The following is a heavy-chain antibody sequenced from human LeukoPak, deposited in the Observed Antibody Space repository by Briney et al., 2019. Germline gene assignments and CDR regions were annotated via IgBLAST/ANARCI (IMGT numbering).Heavy chain of an antibody. Sequence: SETLSLTCTVSGGSFTTHYWNWFRQPAGKGLEWIGRIYSGGSTNYKSSLESRVIMSIDTSKRQLSLKLSSVTAADTAIYYCARDIGLDYSSSSFASDIWGPGTLVIVSS. CDR2: IYSGGST. D-gene: IGHD6-6*01. CDR1: GGSFTTHY. V-gene: IGHV4-4*07. CDR3: ARDIGLDYSSSSFASDI. J-gene: IGHJ3*02.